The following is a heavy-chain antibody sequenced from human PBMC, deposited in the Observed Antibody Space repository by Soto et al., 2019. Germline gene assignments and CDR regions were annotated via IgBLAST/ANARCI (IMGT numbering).Heavy chain of an antibody. CDR3: ARDKWGCSGGSCYRHYFDY. CDR1: GFTFSDYY. V-gene: IGHV3-11*01. D-gene: IGHD2-15*01. CDR2: ISSSGSTI. J-gene: IGHJ4*02. Sequence: GGSLRLSCAASGFTFSDYYMSWIRQAPGKGLEWVSYISSSGSTIYYADSVKGRFTISRDNAKNSLYLQMNSLRAEDTAVYYCARDKWGCSGGSCYRHYFDYWGQGTLVTVSS.